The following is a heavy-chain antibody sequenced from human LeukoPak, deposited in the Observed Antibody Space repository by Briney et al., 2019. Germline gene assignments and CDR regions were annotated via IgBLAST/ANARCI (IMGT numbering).Heavy chain of an antibody. Sequence: PSETLSLTCTVSSDSIGSFHWSCIRQRPGKGPEWIGSIYYSGSTYYKSSLKSRVTISVDTSKNQFSLKLSSVTAADTAVYYCVREGWQWLVHAFDIWGQGTMVTGSS. CDR1: SDSIGSFH. D-gene: IGHD6-19*01. V-gene: IGHV4-59*12. J-gene: IGHJ3*02. CDR3: VREGWQWLVHAFDI. CDR2: IYYSGST.